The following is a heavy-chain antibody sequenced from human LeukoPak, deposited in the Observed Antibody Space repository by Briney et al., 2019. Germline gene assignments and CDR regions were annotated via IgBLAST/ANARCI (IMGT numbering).Heavy chain of an antibody. Sequence: PGGSLRLSCAASGFTFSNYWVHWVRQAPGKGLVWVSRINRDGSTTKYADSVKGRFTFSRDNAKNTLNLQMNSLRAEDTAVYYCARDKKSGESSEIDYWGQGTLVTVSS. CDR2: INRDGSTT. D-gene: IGHD3-10*01. CDR3: ARDKKSGESSEIDY. CDR1: GFTFSNYW. V-gene: IGHV3-74*03. J-gene: IGHJ4*02.